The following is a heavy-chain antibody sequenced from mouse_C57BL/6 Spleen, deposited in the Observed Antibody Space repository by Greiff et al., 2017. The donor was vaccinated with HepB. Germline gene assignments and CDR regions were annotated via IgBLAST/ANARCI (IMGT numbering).Heavy chain of an antibody. V-gene: IGHV5-4*01. CDR3: AREKIFRDYGAYYFDY. CDR1: GFTFSSYA. CDR2: ISDGGSYT. J-gene: IGHJ2*01. Sequence: EVKLMESGGGLVKPGGSLKLSCAASGFTFSSYAMSWVRQTPEKRLEWVATISDGGSYTYYPDNVKGRFTISRDNAKNNLYLQMSHLKSEVTAMYYCAREKIFRDYGAYYFDYWGQGTTLTVSS. D-gene: IGHD2-4*01.